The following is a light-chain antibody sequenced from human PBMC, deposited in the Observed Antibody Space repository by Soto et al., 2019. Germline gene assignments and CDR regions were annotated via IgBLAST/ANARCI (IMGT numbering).Light chain of an antibody. Sequence: DVHMTLSPSSLSASVGDRVTITCRASQGISTYLNWYQQKPGKAPKLLIYAASSLQSGVPSRFSGSGSETDFTLTISSLQPEDFATYSCQQSYNTTWTFGQGTKVDIK. CDR3: QQSYNTTWT. CDR1: QGISTY. J-gene: IGKJ1*01. V-gene: IGKV1-39*01. CDR2: AAS.